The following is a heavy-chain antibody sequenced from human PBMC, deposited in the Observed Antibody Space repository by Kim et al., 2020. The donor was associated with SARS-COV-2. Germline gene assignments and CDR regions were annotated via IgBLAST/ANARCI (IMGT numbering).Heavy chain of an antibody. CDR1: GGSISSGGYY. V-gene: IGHV4-31*03. CDR3: ARVAVVVTAKGYYYGMDV. J-gene: IGHJ6*02. Sequence: SETLSLTCTVSGGSISSGGYYWSWIRQHPGKGLEWIGYIYYSGSTYYNPSLKSRVTISVDTSKNQFSLKLSSVTAADTAVYYCARVAVVVTAKGYYYGMDVGGQRTAVTVSS. D-gene: IGHD2-21*02. CDR2: IYYSGST.